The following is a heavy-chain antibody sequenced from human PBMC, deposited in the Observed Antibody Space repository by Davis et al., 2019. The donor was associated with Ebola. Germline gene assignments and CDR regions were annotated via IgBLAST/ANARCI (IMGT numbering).Heavy chain of an antibody. J-gene: IGHJ2*01. D-gene: IGHD6-19*01. Sequence: ASVKVSCKASGYTFTSYGINWVRQAPGQGLEWMGWMNPNSDNTGYAQKFQGRVTMTRNTSRSTAYMELSSLRSEDTAVYYCERGHGSGWFNGYFDLWGRGTLVTVSS. CDR3: ERGHGSGWFNGYFDL. CDR2: MNPNSDNT. CDR1: GYTFTSYG. V-gene: IGHV1-8*02.